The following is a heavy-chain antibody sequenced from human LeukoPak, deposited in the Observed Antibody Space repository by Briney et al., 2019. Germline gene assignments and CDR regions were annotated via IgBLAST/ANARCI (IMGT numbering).Heavy chain of an antibody. CDR1: GGSFSGYH. V-gene: IGHV4-34*01. CDR3: ARVTGNLLSYWFFDL. D-gene: IGHD2-8*01. Sequence: SETLSLTCAVYGGSFSGYHWSWIRQPPGKGLEWIGEINDSGSTNYNPSLKSRVTISVDTSKNQFSLKLSSVTAADTAVYYCARVTGNLLSYWFFDLWGRGTLVTVSS. J-gene: IGHJ2*01. CDR2: INDSGST.